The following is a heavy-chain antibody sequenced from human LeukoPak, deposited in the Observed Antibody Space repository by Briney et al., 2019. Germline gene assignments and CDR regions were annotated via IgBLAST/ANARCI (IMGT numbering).Heavy chain of an antibody. V-gene: IGHV3-23*01. Sequence: GGSLRLSCAASGFTFSSYAMSWVRQAPGKGLEWVSAISXXXXXXXXXXXXXGRFTISRDNSKNTLYLQMNSLRAEDTAVYYXAKVGQXXGIDYWGQGTLVTVSS. CDR1: GFTFSSYA. CDR3: AKVGQXXGIDY. J-gene: IGHJ4*02. D-gene: IGHD6-19*01. CDR2: ISXXXXXX.